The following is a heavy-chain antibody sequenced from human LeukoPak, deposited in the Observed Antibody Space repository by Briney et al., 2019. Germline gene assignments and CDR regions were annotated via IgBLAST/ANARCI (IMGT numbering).Heavy chain of an antibody. J-gene: IGHJ4*02. D-gene: IGHD6-19*01. V-gene: IGHV1-18*01. Sequence: GASVKVSCKASGYTFTNYGISWVRQAPGQGLEWMGWISAYNGNTNYAQKLQGRVTMTTDTSTSTAYMELRSLRSDDTAVYYCARDSGGYSSGWYIFDFDYWGQGTLVTVSS. CDR3: ARDSGGYSSGWYIFDFDY. CDR1: GYTFTNYG. CDR2: ISAYNGNT.